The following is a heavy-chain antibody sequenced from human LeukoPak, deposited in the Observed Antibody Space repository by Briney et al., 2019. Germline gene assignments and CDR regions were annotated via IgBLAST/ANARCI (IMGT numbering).Heavy chain of an antibody. D-gene: IGHD6-19*01. J-gene: IGHJ4*02. CDR3: ARGYSSGFDY. CDR2: ISSSSSYI. Sequence: TGGSLRLSCAASGFTFSNYNMNLVRQAPGKGLEWVSSISSSSSYIYYADSVKGRFTISRDNAKNSLYLQMNSLRAEDTAVYYCARGYSSGFDYWGQGTLVTVSS. CDR1: GFTFSNYN. V-gene: IGHV3-21*01.